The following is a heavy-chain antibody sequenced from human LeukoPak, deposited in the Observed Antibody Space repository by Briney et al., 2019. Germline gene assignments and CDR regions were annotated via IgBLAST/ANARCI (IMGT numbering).Heavy chain of an antibody. D-gene: IGHD6-19*01. CDR2: IYYSGST. V-gene: IGHV4-31*03. CDR3: ARGYSSGWYLAKSRIYGMDV. CDR1: GGSISSGGYY. Sequence: SETLSLTCTVSGGSISSGGYYWSWIRQHPGKGLEWIGYIYYSGSTYYNPSLKSRVTISVDTSKNQFSLKLSSVTAADTAVYYCARGYSSGWYLAKSRIYGMDVWGQGTTVTVSS. J-gene: IGHJ6*02.